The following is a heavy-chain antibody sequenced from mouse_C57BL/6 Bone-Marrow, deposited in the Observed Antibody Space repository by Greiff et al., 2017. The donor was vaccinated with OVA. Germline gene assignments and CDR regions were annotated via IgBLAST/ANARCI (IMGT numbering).Heavy chain of an antibody. CDR2: IYPRSGNT. V-gene: IGHV1-81*01. CDR3: ARNYGSSYDWYFDV. Sequence: QVQLQQPGAELVKPGASVKMSCKASGYTFTSYGISWVKQRTGQGLEWIGEIYPRSGNTYYNEKFKGKATLTADKSSSTAYMELRSLTSEDSAVYFCARNYGSSYDWYFDVWGTGTTVTVSS. CDR1: GYTFTSYG. D-gene: IGHD1-1*01. J-gene: IGHJ1*03.